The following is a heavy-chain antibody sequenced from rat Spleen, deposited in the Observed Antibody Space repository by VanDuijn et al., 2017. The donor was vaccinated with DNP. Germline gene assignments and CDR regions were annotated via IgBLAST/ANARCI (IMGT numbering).Heavy chain of an antibody. D-gene: IGHD1-4*01. Sequence: QVQLRQSGAEPAKPGSSVKISCKASGYTFTTYYMTWIKQTTGQGLEYLGYINTGSGGTNYNEKFRGKATLTVDTSSNTAFMQLSILTPDDSAVYYCARRRLPYWYFDFWGPGTMVTVSS. CDR3: ARRRLPYWYFDF. CDR2: INTGSGGT. CDR1: GYTFTTYY. V-gene: IGHV1-43*01. J-gene: IGHJ1*01.